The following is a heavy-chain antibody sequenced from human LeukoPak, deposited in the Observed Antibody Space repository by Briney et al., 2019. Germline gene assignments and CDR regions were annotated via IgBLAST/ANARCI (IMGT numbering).Heavy chain of an antibody. D-gene: IGHD3-22*01. CDR2: ISYDGSTK. J-gene: IGHJ4*02. CDR1: GFTFSSYG. CDR3: AREDFYDGSIDY. V-gene: IGHV3-30*03. Sequence: AGGSLRLSCAASGFTFSSYGMHWVRQAPGKGLEWVAVISYDGSTKYYADSVKGRFTISRDNSKNSLYLQMNSLRAEDTAVYYCAREDFYDGSIDYWGQGTLVTVSS.